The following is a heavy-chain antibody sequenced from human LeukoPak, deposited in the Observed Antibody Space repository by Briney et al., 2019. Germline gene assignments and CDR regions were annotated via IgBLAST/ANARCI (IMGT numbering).Heavy chain of an antibody. CDR3: ARVGYCSGGSCFTHVDY. D-gene: IGHD2-15*01. J-gene: IGHJ4*02. Sequence: SETLSLTCTVSGGSISSYYWSWIRQPPGKGLEWIGYIYYSGSTNYNPSLKSRVTISVDTSKNQFSLKLSSVTAADTAVYYCARVGYCSGGSCFTHVDYWGQGTLVTVSS. V-gene: IGHV4-59*12. CDR1: GGSISSYY. CDR2: IYYSGST.